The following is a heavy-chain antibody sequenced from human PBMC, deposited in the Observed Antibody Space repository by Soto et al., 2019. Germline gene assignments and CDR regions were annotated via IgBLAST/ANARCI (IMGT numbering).Heavy chain of an antibody. CDR3: ARERDSSSWYLQPYYYGMDV. CDR2: INPNSGDT. V-gene: IGHV1-2*02. Sequence: ASVKVSCKASGYTFTGYYMHWVRQAPGQGLEWMGWINPNSGDTNYAQKFQGRVTMTRDTSISTAYMELSRLRSDDTAVYYCARERDSSSWYLQPYYYGMDVWGQGTTVTVSS. D-gene: IGHD6-13*01. CDR1: GYTFTGYY. J-gene: IGHJ6*02.